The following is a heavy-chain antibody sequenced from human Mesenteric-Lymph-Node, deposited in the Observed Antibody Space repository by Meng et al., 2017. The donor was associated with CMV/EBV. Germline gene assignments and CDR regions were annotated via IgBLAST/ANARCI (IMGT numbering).Heavy chain of an antibody. CDR3: ARVSHGYSSGR. J-gene: IGHJ4*02. CDR1: GFTFSSYS. Sequence: GESLKISCAASGFTFSSYSMHWVRQAPGKGLEWVSSISSSSSHIYYATSVKGRFTISRDNAKNSLYLQMNSLRVEDTAVYYCARVSHGYSSGRWGQGTLVTVSS. D-gene: IGHD6-19*01. V-gene: IGHV3-21*01. CDR2: ISSSSSHI.